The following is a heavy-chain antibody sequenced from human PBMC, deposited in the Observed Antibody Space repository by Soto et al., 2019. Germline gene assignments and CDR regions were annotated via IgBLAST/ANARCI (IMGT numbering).Heavy chain of an antibody. D-gene: IGHD1-1*01. J-gene: IGHJ4*02. Sequence: EVQLLESGGGLVQPGGSLRLSCAASGFTFSSYAMTWVRQAPGKGLEWVSAISGSGGSTYYADSVKGRFTISRDNSKNTLYXQXXXLXXEXXAVYYCAKXTXLGGTGSLCFDYWGQGTLFTVSS. CDR1: GFTFSSYA. CDR2: ISGSGGST. CDR3: AKXTXLGGTGSLCFDY. V-gene: IGHV3-23*01.